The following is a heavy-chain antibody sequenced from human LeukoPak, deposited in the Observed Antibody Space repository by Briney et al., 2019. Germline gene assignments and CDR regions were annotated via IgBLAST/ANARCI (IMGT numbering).Heavy chain of an antibody. J-gene: IGHJ3*02. V-gene: IGHV3-30*03. CDR1: GFTFSSYG. CDR2: ISYDGSNK. Sequence: GGSLRLSCAASGFTFSSYGMHWVRQAPGKGLEWVAVISYDGSNKYYADSVKGRFTISRDNSKNTLYLQMNSLRAEDTAVYYCARGCGYYDFWSGHRPGCFDIWGQGTMVTVSS. CDR3: ARGCGYYDFWSGHRPGCFDI. D-gene: IGHD3-3*01.